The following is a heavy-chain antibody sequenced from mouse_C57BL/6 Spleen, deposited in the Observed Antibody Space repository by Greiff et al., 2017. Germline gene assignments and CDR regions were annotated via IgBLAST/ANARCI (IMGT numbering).Heavy chain of an antibody. J-gene: IGHJ3*01. Sequence: VQLQQSGAELVRPGASVKLSCKASGYTFTDYYINWVKQRPGQGLEWIARIYPGSGNTYYNEKFKGKATLTAEKSSSTAYMQLSSLTSEDSAVYFCARGDDLFAYWGQGTLVTVSA. CDR3: ARGDDLFAY. V-gene: IGHV1-76*01. CDR2: IYPGSGNT. CDR1: GYTFTDYY.